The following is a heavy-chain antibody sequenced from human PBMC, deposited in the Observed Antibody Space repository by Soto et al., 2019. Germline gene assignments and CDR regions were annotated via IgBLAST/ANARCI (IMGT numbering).Heavy chain of an antibody. CDR1: GFSLSTRDVG. D-gene: IGHD2-2*01. CDR3: AHCRGGVASF. J-gene: IGHJ4*02. Sequence: QITLNESGPTLVKPTQTLTLTCTFSGFSLSTRDVGVGWIRQPPGEALEWLGVVYWDDSKTYSPSLESRLTTSKDTSKTQVVLRMTKVAPVDTATYYCAHCRGGVASFWGQGTLVTVSS. V-gene: IGHV2-5*02. CDR2: VYWDDSK.